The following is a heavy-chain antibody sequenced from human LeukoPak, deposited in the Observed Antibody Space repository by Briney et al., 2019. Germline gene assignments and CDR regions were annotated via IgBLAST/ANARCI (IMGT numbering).Heavy chain of an antibody. V-gene: IGHV3-53*01. CDR1: GFTLSSNY. CDR2: IYSGGST. J-gene: IGHJ5*02. Sequence: GGSLRLSCAASGFTLSSNYMSWVRQAPGKGLEWVSVIYSGGSTYYADSVKGRFTISRDNSKNTLYLQMNSLRAEDTAVYYCARERPRNWFDPWGQGTLVTVSS. CDR3: ARERPRNWFDP.